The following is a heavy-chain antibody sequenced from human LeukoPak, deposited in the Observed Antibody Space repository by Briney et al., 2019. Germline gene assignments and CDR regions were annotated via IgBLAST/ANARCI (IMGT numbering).Heavy chain of an antibody. CDR1: GGSFSSSPYY. D-gene: IGHD6-6*01. J-gene: IGHJ4*02. V-gene: IGHV4-39*07. Sequence: SETLSLTCTVSGGSFSSSPYYWGWIRQPPGKGLEWIGSVYYSGSTYYNPSLKSRVTISLDTSKNQFSLKLASVTAADTAVYYCAKTGSSIAARPPDYWGQGTLVTVSS. CDR3: AKTGSSIAARPPDY. CDR2: VYYSGST.